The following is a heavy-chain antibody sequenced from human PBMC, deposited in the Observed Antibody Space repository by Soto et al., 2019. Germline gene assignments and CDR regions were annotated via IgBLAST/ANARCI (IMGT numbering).Heavy chain of an antibody. CDR3: ARGRLHFMYYYDSSVMDV. CDR1: GGSFSGYY. J-gene: IGHJ6*02. CDR2: INHSGST. V-gene: IGHV4-34*01. Sequence: PSETLSLTCAVYGGSFSGYYWSWIRQPPGKGLEWIGEINHSGSTNYNPSLKSRVTISVDTSKNQFSLKLSSVTAANTAVYYCARGRLHFMYYYDSSVMDVWGQGTTVT. D-gene: IGHD3-22*01.